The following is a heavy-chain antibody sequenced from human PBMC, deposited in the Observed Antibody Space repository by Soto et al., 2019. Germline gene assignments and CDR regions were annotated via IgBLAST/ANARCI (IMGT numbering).Heavy chain of an antibody. D-gene: IGHD4-4*01. CDR2: IWYDGSNK. V-gene: IGHV3-33*01. J-gene: IGHJ4*02. CDR1: GFTFSSYG. Sequence: QVQLVESGGGVVQPGRSLRLSCAASGFTFSSYGMHWVRQAPGKGLEWVAVIWYDGSNKYYADSVKGRFTISRDNSKNTLYLQMNSLRAEDTAVYYCARAEGLHSDSDYWGQGTLVTVSS. CDR3: ARAEGLHSDSDY.